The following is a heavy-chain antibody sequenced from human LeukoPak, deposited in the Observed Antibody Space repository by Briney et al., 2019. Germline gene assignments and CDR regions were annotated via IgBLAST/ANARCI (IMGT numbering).Heavy chain of an antibody. CDR2: TYYSGSA. CDR3: ARWGYQVDHSPAYYYYFMDV. Sequence: SETLSLTCTVSGDSLSSYQWSWLRQTPGKGLEWIGSTYYSGSANYNTSLKGRVTIAVDRSENLFSLRVSPVTAADTAVYYCARWGYQVDHSPAYYYYFMDVWGKGTTVTVSS. V-gene: IGHV4-59*01. J-gene: IGHJ6*03. CDR1: GDSLSSYQ. D-gene: IGHD2-2*01.